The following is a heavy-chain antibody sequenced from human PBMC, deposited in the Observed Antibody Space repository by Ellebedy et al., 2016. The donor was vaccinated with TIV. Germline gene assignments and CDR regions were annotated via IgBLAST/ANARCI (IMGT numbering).Heavy chain of an antibody. V-gene: IGHV3-33*01. D-gene: IGHD3-3*01. CDR3: AREYEEYYFDY. J-gene: IGHJ4*02. Sequence: GESLKISCAASGFTFGSYGMHWVRQAPGKGLEWVAVIWYDGSQKYYAASVKGRFTISRDNPKNTLYLQMNSLRAEDTAVYYCAREYEEYYFDYWGQGTLVTVSS. CDR1: GFTFGSYG. CDR2: IWYDGSQK.